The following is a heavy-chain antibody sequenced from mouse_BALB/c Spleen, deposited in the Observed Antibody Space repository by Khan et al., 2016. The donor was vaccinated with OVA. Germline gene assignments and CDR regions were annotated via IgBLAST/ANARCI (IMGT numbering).Heavy chain of an antibody. CDR2: INTHSGVP. CDR1: GYTFTTAG. D-gene: IGHD2-14*01. Sequence: QIQLVQSGPELKKPGETVRISCKASGYTFTTAGIQWVQKMPGKGLKWIGWINTHSGVPKYAEDFKGRFAFSLAISVNTAYLQITNLNNEDTATFFGARGGAAYYRNDGGAMEYWGQGTSVTVSS. J-gene: IGHJ4*01. V-gene: IGHV9-4*02. CDR3: ARGGAAYYRNDGGAMEY.